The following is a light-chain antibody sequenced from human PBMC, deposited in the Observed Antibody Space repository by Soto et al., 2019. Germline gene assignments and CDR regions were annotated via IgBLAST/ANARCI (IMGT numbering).Light chain of an antibody. CDR3: QQYNNWPLT. V-gene: IGKV3D-15*01. CDR1: LSVSSD. Sequence: EIVMTQSPATLSLSPGATATLSCRASLSVSSDLAWYRQKPGQAPRLLIYGASTRATGVPARFSGGGSGTEFTLTITSLQSEDVAVYWCQQYNNWPLTFGPGTRLEIK. CDR2: GAS. J-gene: IGKJ5*01.